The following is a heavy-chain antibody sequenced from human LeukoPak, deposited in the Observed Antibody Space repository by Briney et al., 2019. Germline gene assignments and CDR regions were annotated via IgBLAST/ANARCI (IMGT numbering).Heavy chain of an antibody. CDR1: GFTVSSNY. D-gene: IGHD6-6*01. CDR3: ARSSYSSSSSV. V-gene: IGHV3-53*01. J-gene: IGHJ3*01. CDR2: IYSGGST. Sequence: GGSLRLSCAASGFTVSSNYMSWVRQAPGKGLEWVSVIYSGGSTYYADSEKGRFTISRDNSKNTLYLQINSLRAEDTAVYYCARSSYSSSSSVWGQGTMVTVSS.